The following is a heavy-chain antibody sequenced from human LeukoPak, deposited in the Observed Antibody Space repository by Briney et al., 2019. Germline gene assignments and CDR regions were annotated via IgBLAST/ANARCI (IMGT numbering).Heavy chain of an antibody. CDR3: ARAPIDSNSWYQAFDL. Sequence: PGGSLRLSCAASGFTFSSNWMTWVRQPPGKGLEWVTNIKQDGSEQYYVDSVKGRFTIPRDNAKNSLFLQMSSLRAEDTAVYYCARAPIDSNSWYQAFDLWGQGTMVTVSS. CDR2: IKQDGSEQ. V-gene: IGHV3-7*01. CDR1: GFTFSSNW. J-gene: IGHJ3*01. D-gene: IGHD6-13*01.